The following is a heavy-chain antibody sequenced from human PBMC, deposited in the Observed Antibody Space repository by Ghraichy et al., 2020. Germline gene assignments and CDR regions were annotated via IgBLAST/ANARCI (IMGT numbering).Heavy chain of an antibody. CDR1: GFPFSNYV. CDR2: IVGSGANT. V-gene: IGHV3-23*01. J-gene: IGHJ4*02. CDR3: VKDPPTTVTTTDY. Sequence: GGSLRLSCTASGFPFSNYVMNWVRQAPGKGLEWVSGIVGSGANTYYADSVMGRFTISRDNSKNKLYLQMNSLRADDTAVYYCVKDPPTTVTTTDYWGQGTLVTVSS. D-gene: IGHD4-17*01.